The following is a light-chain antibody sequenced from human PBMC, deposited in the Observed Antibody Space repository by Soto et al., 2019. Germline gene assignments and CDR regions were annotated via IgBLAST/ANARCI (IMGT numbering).Light chain of an antibody. CDR2: CSS. J-gene: IGKJ3*01. CDR1: QSVTSRS. V-gene: IGKV3-20*01. Sequence: ESVLTQSPGTLALSPGERATLSCRASQSVTSRSFARNQQNPGQPPRLLIYCSSHRATDNPDRCSGSGAGTDFTLDITRLTPEHSAVYSCHQYGDSPYTFGPRNKLDI. CDR3: HQYGDSPYT.